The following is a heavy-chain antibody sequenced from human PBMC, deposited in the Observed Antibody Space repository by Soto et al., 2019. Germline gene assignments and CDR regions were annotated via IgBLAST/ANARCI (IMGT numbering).Heavy chain of an antibody. CDR2: INTDGSST. D-gene: IGHD3-10*01. V-gene: IGHV3-74*01. Sequence: PGGSLRLSCAASGFTLSNHWMYWVRQAPGKGLVWVARINTDGSSTSYADSVMDRFTISRDSAKNTLYLQMNSLRAEDTAVYHCARIRPGYFFDYWGQGTLVTVSS. CDR1: GFTLSNHW. CDR3: ARIRPGYFFDY. J-gene: IGHJ4*02.